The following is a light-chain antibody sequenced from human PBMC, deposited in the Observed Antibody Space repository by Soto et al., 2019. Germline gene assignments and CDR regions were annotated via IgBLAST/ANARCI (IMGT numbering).Light chain of an antibody. CDR3: QQYNNWPFT. Sequence: EIVMTQSPATLSVSPGERATLSCRASQSISSNLAWYQQKHGQDPRLIIYGASTRATGIPATFSGSGSGTEFTLTISSLQSEDFAVYYCQQYNNWPFTFGPGTKVAIK. V-gene: IGKV3-15*01. CDR1: QSISSN. J-gene: IGKJ3*01. CDR2: GAS.